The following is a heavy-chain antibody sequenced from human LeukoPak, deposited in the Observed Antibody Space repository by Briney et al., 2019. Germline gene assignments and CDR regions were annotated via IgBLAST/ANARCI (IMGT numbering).Heavy chain of an antibody. V-gene: IGHV4-59*01. Sequence: SETLSLTCTVSGGSISSYYWSWIRQPPGKGVEWIGYIYYSGSTNYNPSLKSRVTISVDTSKNQFSLKLSSVTAADTAVYYCARYVDPEDFDYWGQGTLVTVSS. J-gene: IGHJ4*02. D-gene: IGHD3-10*02. CDR3: ARYVDPEDFDY. CDR2: IYYSGST. CDR1: GGSISSYY.